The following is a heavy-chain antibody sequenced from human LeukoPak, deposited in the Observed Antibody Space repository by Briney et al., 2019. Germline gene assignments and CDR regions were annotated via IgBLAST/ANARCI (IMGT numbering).Heavy chain of an antibody. CDR3: ARGHLVADY. CDR2: IYYTGST. V-gene: IGHV4-61*01. J-gene: IGHJ4*02. CDR1: GGSISSGSHF. Sequence: PSETLSLTCTVSGGSISSGSHFWSWIRQPPGKGLEWIGYIYYTGSTDYNPSLKSRVTISVDTSKNQFSLKLSSVTAADTAVYFCARGHLVADYWGLGTLVTVSS.